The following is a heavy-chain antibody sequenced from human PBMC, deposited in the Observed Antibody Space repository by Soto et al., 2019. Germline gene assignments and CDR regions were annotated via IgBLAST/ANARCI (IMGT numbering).Heavy chain of an antibody. V-gene: IGHV3-9*01. Sequence: LRLSCAASGFTFDDYAMHWVRQAPGKGLEWVSGISWNSGSIGYADSVKGRFTISRDNAKNSLYLQMNSLKASDTAMYYCARRDTIFGVVYFDYWGQGTLVTVSS. CDR2: ISWNSGSI. CDR3: ARRDTIFGVVYFDY. D-gene: IGHD3-3*01. CDR1: GFTFDDYA. J-gene: IGHJ4*02.